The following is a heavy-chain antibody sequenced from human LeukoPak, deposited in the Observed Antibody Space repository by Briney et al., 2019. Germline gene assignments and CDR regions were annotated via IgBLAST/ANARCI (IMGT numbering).Heavy chain of an antibody. J-gene: IGHJ4*02. D-gene: IGHD6-19*01. CDR1: GYTFTSYG. CDR3: ARDRKSKQWLVSPTDY. CDR2: ISAYNGNT. V-gene: IGHV1-18*01. Sequence: ASVKVSCKASGYTFTSYGISWVRQAPGQGLEWMGWISAYNGNTNYAQKLQGRVTMTTDTSTSTAYMELRSLRSDDTAAYYCARDRKSKQWLVSPTDYWGQGTLVTVSS.